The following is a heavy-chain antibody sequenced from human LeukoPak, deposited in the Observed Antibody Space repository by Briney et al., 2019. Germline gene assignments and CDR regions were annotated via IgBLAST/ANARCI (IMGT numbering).Heavy chain of an antibody. CDR1: GYTFTGYY. V-gene: IGHV1-2*02. CDR3: ARDGDGSHDYYYCMDV. CDR2: INPNSGGT. Sequence: GASVKVSCKASGYTFTGYYMHWVRQAPGQGLEWMGWINPNSGGTNYAQKFQGRVTMTRDTSISTAYMELSRLRSDDTAVYYCARDGDGSHDYYYCMDVWGQGTTVTVSS. D-gene: IGHD5-24*01. J-gene: IGHJ6*02.